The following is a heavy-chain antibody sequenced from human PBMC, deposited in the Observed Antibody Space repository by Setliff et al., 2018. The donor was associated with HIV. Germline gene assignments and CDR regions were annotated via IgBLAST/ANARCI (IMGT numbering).Heavy chain of an antibody. V-gene: IGHV3-48*01. J-gene: IGHJ6*03. CDR1: GETIGGYG. CDR2: ISSSSSII. Sequence: AGGSLRLSCAASGETIGGYGMNWVRQVPGKALEWVAYISSSSSIINYSASVRGRFTISRDTTKKSLCLQMNSLSAGDTAVYYCAREGGTTILGVHYYYYYMDVWGKGTTVTVSS. D-gene: IGHD3-3*01. CDR3: AREGGTTILGVHYYYYYMDV.